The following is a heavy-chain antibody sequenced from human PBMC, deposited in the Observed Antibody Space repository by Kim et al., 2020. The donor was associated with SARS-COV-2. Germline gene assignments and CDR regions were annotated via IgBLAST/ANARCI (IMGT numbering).Heavy chain of an antibody. V-gene: IGHV3-74*01. CDR1: GFTFRTYW. J-gene: IGHJ4*02. Sequence: GGSLRLSCATSGFTFRTYWMHWIRQAPGKGLEWVSRINKDGSSTLYEDSVKGRFTISRDNTKNTLYLQMTSLRAEDTAVYYCARDLSTGGQGTVVTV. CDR3: ARDLST. D-gene: IGHD2-2*01. CDR2: INKDGSST.